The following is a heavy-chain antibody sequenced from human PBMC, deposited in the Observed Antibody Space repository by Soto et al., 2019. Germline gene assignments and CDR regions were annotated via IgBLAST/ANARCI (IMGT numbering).Heavy chain of an antibody. J-gene: IGHJ4*02. D-gene: IGHD6-19*01. CDR1: GFTFSSYA. CDR3: ARDHWQWLALGEKY. CDR2: ISGSGGST. V-gene: IGHV3-23*01. Sequence: GGPLRLSFAASGFTFSSYAMSWVRQAPGEVRELVSAISGSGGSTYYAYSVKGRFTISRDNSKKTLYLQMNSLRAEDTAVYYCARDHWQWLALGEKYWGQGRLVNVSS.